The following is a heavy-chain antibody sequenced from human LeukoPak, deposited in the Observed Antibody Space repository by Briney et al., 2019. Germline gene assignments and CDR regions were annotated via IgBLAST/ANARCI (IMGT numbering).Heavy chain of an antibody. CDR2: IYYNVAT. Sequence: SETLSLTYTVSGGSISSSIYYWGWFRQPPGKGLEWIGSIYYNVATYYNSSLKGRVTISVDTSKNHLSLKLSSVTAADTAVYYCARVRDGYNRNWAYWGQGTLVTVSS. CDR1: GGSISSSIYY. V-gene: IGHV4-39*02. D-gene: IGHD5-24*01. CDR3: ARVRDGYNRNWAY. J-gene: IGHJ4*02.